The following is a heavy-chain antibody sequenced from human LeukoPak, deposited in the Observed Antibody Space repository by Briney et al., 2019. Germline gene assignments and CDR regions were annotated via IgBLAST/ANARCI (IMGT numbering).Heavy chain of an antibody. CDR1: GFTFSDYT. J-gene: IGHJ4*02. D-gene: IGHD2-15*01. V-gene: IGHV3-48*04. Sequence: GGSLRLSCAASGFTFSDYTMNWVRQAPGKGLEWVSSISGTANNIYYADSVKGRFLISRDNADNSLSLQMNSLRAEDTAVYFCARRKVLSVARALDYWGQGTLVTASS. CDR3: ARRKVLSVARALDY. CDR2: ISGTANNI.